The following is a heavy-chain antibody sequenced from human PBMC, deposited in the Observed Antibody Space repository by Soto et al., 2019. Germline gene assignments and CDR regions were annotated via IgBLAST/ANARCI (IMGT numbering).Heavy chain of an antibody. CDR1: GGSMNDNY. CDR3: ASPYNYTFEY. V-gene: IGHV4-59*01. CDR2: IHSGGHS. J-gene: IGHJ4*02. D-gene: IGHD1-1*01. Sequence: SETLSLTCTVSGGSMNDNYWSWIRQAPGKGLEWIAWIHSGGHSSSNPSLRSRVTMSVDTSKNQFSLKLSSVTAADTAVYYCASPYNYTFEYWGQGTLVTVSS.